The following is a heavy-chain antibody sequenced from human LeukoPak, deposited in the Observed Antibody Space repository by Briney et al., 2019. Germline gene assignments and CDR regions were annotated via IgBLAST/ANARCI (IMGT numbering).Heavy chain of an antibody. J-gene: IGHJ5*02. CDR2: IDYSGST. CDR1: GGSISSSSYY. V-gene: IGHV4-39*02. D-gene: IGHD6-13*01. Sequence: SETLSLTCTVSGGSISSSSYYWGWIRQPPGKGLEWIGSIDYSGSTYYNPSLKSRVSISVDTSKDHFSLKLSSVTAADTAVYYCARPPGIAAAWFDPWGQGTLVTVSS. CDR3: ARPPGIAAAWFDP.